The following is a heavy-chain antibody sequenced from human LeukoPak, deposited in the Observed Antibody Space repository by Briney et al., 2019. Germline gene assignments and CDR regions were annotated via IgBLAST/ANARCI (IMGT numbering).Heavy chain of an antibody. CDR3: AGKLITMIVVVISVGGDGEFDY. D-gene: IGHD3-22*01. CDR1: GYSISSGYY. J-gene: IGHJ4*02. V-gene: IGHV4-38-2*02. CDR2: IYHSGST. Sequence: PSETLSLTCTVSGYSISSGYYWGWIRQPPGKGLEWIGSIYHSGSTYYNPSLKSRVTISVDTSKNQFSLKLSSVTAADTAVYYCAGKLITMIVVVISVGGDGEFDYWGQGTLVTVSS.